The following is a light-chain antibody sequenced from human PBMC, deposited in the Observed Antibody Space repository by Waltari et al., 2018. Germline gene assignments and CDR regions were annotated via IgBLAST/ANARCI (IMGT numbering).Light chain of an antibody. Sequence: DIQMTQSPSSLSASVGDRVTITCRASQSISSYLNWYQQKPGKAPKLLIYAASSLQSGFPSRFSVSGSGTDFTLTISILQPEDFATYYCQQSYSTPRTFGGGTKVEIK. CDR3: QQSYSTPRT. J-gene: IGKJ4*01. CDR1: QSISSY. V-gene: IGKV1-39*01. CDR2: AAS.